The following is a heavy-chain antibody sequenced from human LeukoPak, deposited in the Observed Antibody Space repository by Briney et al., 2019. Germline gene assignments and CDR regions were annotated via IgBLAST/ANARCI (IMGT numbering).Heavy chain of an antibody. J-gene: IGHJ4*02. D-gene: IGHD6-19*01. Sequence: GASVKVSCKASGYTFSNYYIHWMRQAPGQGLDWMAWINPNSGDTNSAPNFQGRVTLTRDTSIRTAYMQLSRLTSDDTALYYCVRDRRGEAVVHWGQGTLVTVSS. CDR1: GYTFSNYY. CDR2: INPNSGDT. CDR3: VRDRRGEAVVH. V-gene: IGHV1-2*02.